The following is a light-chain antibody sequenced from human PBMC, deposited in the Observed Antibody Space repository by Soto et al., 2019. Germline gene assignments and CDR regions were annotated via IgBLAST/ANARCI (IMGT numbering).Light chain of an antibody. CDR2: DAS. CDR3: QQYESLPLT. J-gene: IGKJ5*01. Sequence: DIHMTHSPSTLSASLGDRVTITFQASQDINKNLIWYQQKPGKAPKLLIYDASDLETGVPSRFSGSGSGTGFTFTISSLQPEDFATYYCQQYESLPLTFGQGTRLEIK. V-gene: IGKV1-33*01. CDR1: QDINKN.